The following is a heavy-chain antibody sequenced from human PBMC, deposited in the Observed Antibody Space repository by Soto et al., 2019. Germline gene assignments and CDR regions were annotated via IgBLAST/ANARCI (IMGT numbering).Heavy chain of an antibody. CDR2: INPNSGGT. CDR3: ARPLAARVYYFDY. CDR1: GYTFTGYY. V-gene: IGHV1-2*02. D-gene: IGHD6-6*01. Sequence: ASVKVSCKASGYTFTGYYMHWVRQAPGQGLEWMGWINPNSGGTNYAQKFQGRVTMTRDTSISTAYMELSRLRSDDTAVYYCARPLAARVYYFDYWGQGTLVTVSS. J-gene: IGHJ4*02.